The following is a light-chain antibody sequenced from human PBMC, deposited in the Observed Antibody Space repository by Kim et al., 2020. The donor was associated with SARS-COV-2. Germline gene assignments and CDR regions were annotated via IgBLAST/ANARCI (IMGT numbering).Light chain of an antibody. Sequence: SVTIPCPGSSSTFGSNTVNGYQQLPGTAPKLLLYSNTRRPSGVPDRFSGSKSGTSASLAISGLQSEDEADYYCAAWDDSLNGPVFGGGTQLTVL. J-gene: IGLJ3*02. CDR3: AAWDDSLNGPV. CDR1: SSTFGSNT. V-gene: IGLV1-44*01. CDR2: SNT.